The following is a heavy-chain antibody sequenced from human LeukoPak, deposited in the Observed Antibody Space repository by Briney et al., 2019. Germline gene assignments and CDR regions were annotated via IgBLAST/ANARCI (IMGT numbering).Heavy chain of an antibody. V-gene: IGHV3-48*01. J-gene: IGHJ5*02. D-gene: IGHD4-23*01. CDR1: GFTFSSYS. CDR3: ARDYGGESGWFDP. CDR2: ISSSSSTI. Sequence: PGGSLRLSCAASGFTFSSYSMNWVRQAPGKGLEWVSYISSSSSTIYSADSVKGRFTISRDNAKNSLYLQMNSLRAEDTAVYYCARDYGGESGWFDPWGQGTLVTVSS.